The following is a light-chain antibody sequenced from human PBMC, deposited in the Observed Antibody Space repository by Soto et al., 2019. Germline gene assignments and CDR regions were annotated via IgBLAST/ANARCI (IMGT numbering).Light chain of an antibody. V-gene: IGKV1-17*01. CDR3: LQQNSYPLT. Sequence: IPMTQSPSSLSASVGDRVTITCRASQGIRNDLAWYQEKPGKAPKRLIYVASRLQSGVPSRFSGSGSGTEFTLTISSLQPQDSATYYCLQQNSYPLTFGGGTKVEIK. CDR2: VAS. CDR1: QGIRND. J-gene: IGKJ4*01.